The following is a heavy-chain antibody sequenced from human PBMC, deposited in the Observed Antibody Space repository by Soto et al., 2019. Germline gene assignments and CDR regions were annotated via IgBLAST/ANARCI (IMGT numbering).Heavy chain of an antibody. D-gene: IGHD4-17*01. CDR3: ARRLSHDDYEQYFDL. V-gene: IGHV4-39*01. Sequence: QLQLQESGPGLVKPSETLSLTCTVSGGSISSSSYYWGWIRQPPGKGLEWIGSIYYSGSTYYNPSLKSRVTISVDTSKNQFSLKLSSVTAADTAVYYCARRLSHDDYEQYFDLWGRGTLVTVSS. J-gene: IGHJ2*01. CDR1: GGSISSSSYY. CDR2: IYYSGST.